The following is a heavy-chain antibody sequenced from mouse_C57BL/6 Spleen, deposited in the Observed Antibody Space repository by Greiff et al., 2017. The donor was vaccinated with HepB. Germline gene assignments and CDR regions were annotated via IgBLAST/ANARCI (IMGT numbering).Heavy chain of an antibody. CDR3: ARRDYDYYAMDY. Sequence: VNLVESGAELARPGASVKLSCKASGYTFTSYGISWVKQRTGQGLEWIGEIYPRSGNTYYNEKFKGKATLTADKSSSTAYMELRSLTSEDSAVYFCARRDYDYYAMDYWGQGTSVTVSS. J-gene: IGHJ4*01. V-gene: IGHV1-81*01. D-gene: IGHD2-4*01. CDR2: IYPRSGNT. CDR1: GYTFTSYG.